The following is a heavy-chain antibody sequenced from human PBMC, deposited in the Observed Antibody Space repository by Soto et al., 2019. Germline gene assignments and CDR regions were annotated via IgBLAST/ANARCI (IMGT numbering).Heavy chain of an antibody. CDR2: INHSGST. J-gene: IGHJ6*02. CDR3: ARAVRYSSSAYYYYGMDV. Sequence: PSETLSLTCAVYGGSFSGYYWCWIRQPPGKGLEWIGEINHSGSTNYNPSLKSRVTISVDTSKNQFSLKLSSVTAADTAVYYCARAVRYSSSAYYYYGMDVWGQGTTVTVSS. V-gene: IGHV4-34*01. CDR1: GGSFSGYY. D-gene: IGHD6-6*01.